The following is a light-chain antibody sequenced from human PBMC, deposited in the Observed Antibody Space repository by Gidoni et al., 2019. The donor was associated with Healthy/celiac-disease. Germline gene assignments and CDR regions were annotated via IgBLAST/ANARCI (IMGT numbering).Light chain of an antibody. CDR2: DAS. CDR1: QDISNF. V-gene: IGKV1-33*01. J-gene: IGKJ4*01. Sequence: DFQKTQSPSSLSASVGDRVTITCQASQDISNFVNWYQQKPGKAPKLLIYDASNLETGVPSSFSGSGSGTDFTFTISSLQPEDVAIYYCQQYGNLPLTFGGGTKVEI. CDR3: QQYGNLPLT.